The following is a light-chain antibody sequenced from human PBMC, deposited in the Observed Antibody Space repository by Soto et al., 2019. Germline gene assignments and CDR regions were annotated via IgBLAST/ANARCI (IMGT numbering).Light chain of an antibody. J-gene: IGLJ1*01. CDR2: EVS. V-gene: IGLV2-8*01. Sequence: QSVLTQPPSASGSPGQSVTISRTGTSSDVGGYNYVSWYQQHPGKAPKLMIYEVSKRPSGVPDRFSGSKSGNTASPTVSGLQAEDEADYYCSSYAGSNNFVFGTGTKVTVL. CDR1: SSDVGGYNY. CDR3: SSYAGSNNFV.